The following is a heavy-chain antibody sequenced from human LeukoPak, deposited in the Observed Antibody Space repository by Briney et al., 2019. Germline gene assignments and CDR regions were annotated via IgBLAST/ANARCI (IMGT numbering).Heavy chain of an antibody. Sequence: GGPLRLSCAASGFTFSSYAMSWVRQAPGKGLEWVSAISGSGGSTYYADSVKGRFTISRDNSKNTLYLQMNSLRAEDTVVYYCAKVPNYYGQFDYWGQGTLVTVSS. CDR2: ISGSGGST. D-gene: IGHD3-10*01. CDR1: GFTFSSYA. J-gene: IGHJ4*02. CDR3: AKVPNYYGQFDY. V-gene: IGHV3-23*01.